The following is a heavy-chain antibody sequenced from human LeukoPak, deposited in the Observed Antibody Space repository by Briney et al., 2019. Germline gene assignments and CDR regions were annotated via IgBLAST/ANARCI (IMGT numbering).Heavy chain of an antibody. CDR1: GDSVSSNTAA. Sequence: SQTLSLTCDISGDSVSSNTAAWNWFRQSPSRGLEWLGRTYYRSKYYYDYEPSVKSRIAITPDPSKNRFSLQLNTLTPEDTAVYFCARGKWEQLVFQFDSWGQGALVTVSS. CDR2: TYYRSKYYY. J-gene: IGHJ4*02. D-gene: IGHD1-26*01. V-gene: IGHV6-1*01. CDR3: ARGKWEQLVFQFDS.